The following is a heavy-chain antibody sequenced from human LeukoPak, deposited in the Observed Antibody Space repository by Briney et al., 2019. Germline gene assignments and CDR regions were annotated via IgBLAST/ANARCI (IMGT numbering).Heavy chain of an antibody. J-gene: IGHJ6*02. D-gene: IGHD3-10*01. V-gene: IGHV7-4-1*02. CDR1: VYTFTSYG. CDR2: INTVTGNP. CDR3: ARDLMIRGVAYYYGMDV. Sequence: ASVKVSCKASVYTFTSYGISWVRQAPGQGLEWMGWINTVTGNPTYAQGFTGRFVFSLDTSVSTAYLQISSLKAEDTAVYYCARDLMIRGVAYYYGMDVWGQGTTVTVSS.